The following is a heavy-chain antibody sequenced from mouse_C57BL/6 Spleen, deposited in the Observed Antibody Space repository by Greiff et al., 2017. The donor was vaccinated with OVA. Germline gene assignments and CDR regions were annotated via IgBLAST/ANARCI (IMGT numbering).Heavy chain of an antibody. V-gene: IGHV1-20*01. CDR2: INPYNGDT. D-gene: IGHD1-1*02. Sequence: VQLKESGPELVKPGDSVKISCKASGYSFTGYFMNWVMQSHGKSLEWIGRINPYNGDTFYNQKFKGKATLTVDKSSSTAHMELRSLTSEDSAVYYCARGGNYFDYWGQGTTLTVSS. CDR1: GYSFTGYF. CDR3: ARGGNYFDY. J-gene: IGHJ2*01.